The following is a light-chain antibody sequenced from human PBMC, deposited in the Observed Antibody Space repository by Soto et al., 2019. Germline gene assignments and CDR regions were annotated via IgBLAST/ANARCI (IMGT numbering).Light chain of an antibody. CDR3: QQANSLPVT. J-gene: IGKJ3*01. V-gene: IGKV1-12*01. Sequence: DMQMTQSPPSVPASVGHRLTITCRASQGISNWLAWYQQKPGKAPSLLIHAASSLQSGVPSRFSGSGYGTDFTLTISSLQPEDFATYFCQQANSLPVTFGPGTKVDIK. CDR1: QGISNW. CDR2: AAS.